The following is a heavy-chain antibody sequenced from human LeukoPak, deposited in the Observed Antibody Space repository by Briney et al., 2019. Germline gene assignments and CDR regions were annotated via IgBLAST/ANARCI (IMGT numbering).Heavy chain of an antibody. J-gene: IGHJ4*02. CDR3: ARSFLEWSFDY. Sequence: PGGSLRLSCAASGFTFSDCSMNWIRQAPGKGLEWVSYISSSGSTIYYADSVKGRFTISRDNAKNSLYLQMNSLRAEDTAVYYCARSFLEWSFDYWGQGTLVTVSS. CDR1: GFTFSDCS. D-gene: IGHD3-3*01. V-gene: IGHV3-11*04. CDR2: ISSSGSTI.